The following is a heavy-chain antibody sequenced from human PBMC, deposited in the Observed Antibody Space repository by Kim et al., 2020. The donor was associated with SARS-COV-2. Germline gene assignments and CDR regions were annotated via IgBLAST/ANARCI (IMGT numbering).Heavy chain of an antibody. Sequence: GGSLRLSCAASGFTFSSYGMHWVRQAPGKGLEWVAVIWYDGSNKYYADSVKGRFTISRDNSKNTLYLQMNSLRAEDTAVYYCARDTGVVTPFYYYYGMDVWGQGTTVTVSS. CDR1: GFTFSSYG. J-gene: IGHJ6*02. CDR2: IWYDGSNK. D-gene: IGHD2-15*01. CDR3: ARDTGVVTPFYYYYGMDV. V-gene: IGHV3-33*01.